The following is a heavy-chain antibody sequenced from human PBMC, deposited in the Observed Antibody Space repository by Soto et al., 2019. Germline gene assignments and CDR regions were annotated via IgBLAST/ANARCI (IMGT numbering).Heavy chain of an antibody. Sequence: ASVKVSCKASGYTFTSHAIHWVRQAPGQRLEWMGWINAGNSNTKYSQKFQGRVTITRDTSASTAYMELRSLRSDDTAVYYCARDSPPVDYWGQGTLVNV. CDR2: INAGNSNT. J-gene: IGHJ4*02. V-gene: IGHV1-3*01. CDR1: GYTFTSHA. CDR3: ARDSPPVDY.